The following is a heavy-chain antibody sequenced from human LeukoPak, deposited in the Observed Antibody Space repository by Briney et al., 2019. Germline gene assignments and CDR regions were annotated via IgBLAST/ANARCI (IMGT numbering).Heavy chain of an antibody. CDR1: GFTFSSYG. CDR3: AKDIKGGFDYTNSLDY. J-gene: IGHJ4*02. Sequence: GGSLRLSCAASGFTFSSYGLNWVRQAPGKGLEWVAVIWSDGTNKYYADSVKGRFAISRDDSKNMVYLHMNSLRVEDTAVFYRAKDIKGGFDYTNSLDYWGQGTLVTVSS. CDR2: IWSDGTNK. D-gene: IGHD4-11*01. V-gene: IGHV3-33*06.